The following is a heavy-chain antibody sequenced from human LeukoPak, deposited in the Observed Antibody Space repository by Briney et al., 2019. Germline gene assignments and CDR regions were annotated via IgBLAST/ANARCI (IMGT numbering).Heavy chain of an antibody. Sequence: ASVKVSCKASGYTFTSYGISWVRQAPGQGLEWMGWVSAYNGNTNYAQKLQGRVTMTTDTSTSTAYMELRSLRSDDTAVYYCARALHYYDSSGYYYLPDYWGQGTLVTVSS. V-gene: IGHV1-18*01. D-gene: IGHD3-22*01. J-gene: IGHJ4*02. CDR3: ARALHYYDSSGYYYLPDY. CDR1: GYTFTSYG. CDR2: VSAYNGNT.